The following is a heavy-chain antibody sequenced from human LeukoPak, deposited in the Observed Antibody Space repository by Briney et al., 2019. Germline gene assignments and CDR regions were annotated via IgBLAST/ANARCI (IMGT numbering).Heavy chain of an antibody. Sequence: SGTLSLTCAVYGRSISSSNWWSWVRQPPGEGLEWIGEIYHSGSTNYNPCLKRRVTISVDKPKHQFSLKLSSVTAADTAVYYCARVSGGTEYYYYGMDVWGQGATVTVPS. CDR3: ARVSGGTEYYYYGMDV. V-gene: IGHV4-4*02. CDR1: GRSISSSNW. J-gene: IGHJ6*01. D-gene: IGHD1-1*01. CDR2: IYHSGST.